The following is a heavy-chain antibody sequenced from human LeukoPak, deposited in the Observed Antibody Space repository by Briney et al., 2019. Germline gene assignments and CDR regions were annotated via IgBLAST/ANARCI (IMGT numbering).Heavy chain of an antibody. D-gene: IGHD1-26*01. CDR3: AKASYNPIFDY. J-gene: IGHJ4*02. CDR1: GFIFGDYN. Sequence: GGSLRLSCAASGFIFGDYNMNWVRQAPGKGLEWVSAISGSGGSTYYADSVKGRFTISRDNSKNTLYLQMNSLRAEDTAVYYCAKASYNPIFDYWGQGTLVTVSS. CDR2: ISGSGGST. V-gene: IGHV3-23*01.